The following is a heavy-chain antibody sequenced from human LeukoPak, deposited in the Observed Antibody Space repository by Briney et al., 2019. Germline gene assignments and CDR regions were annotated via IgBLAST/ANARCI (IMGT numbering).Heavy chain of an antibody. CDR1: GFTFSSYG. CDR2: ISSGSGYI. V-gene: IGHV3-21*01. D-gene: IGHD6-19*01. Sequence: GGSLRLSCAASGFTFSSYGMNWVRQAPGKGLEWVSSISSGSGYIYYADSVKGRFTISRDNAKNSLYLQMNSLRAEDTAVYYCAREAKGWYSDYWGQGTLVTVSS. J-gene: IGHJ4*02. CDR3: AREAKGWYSDY.